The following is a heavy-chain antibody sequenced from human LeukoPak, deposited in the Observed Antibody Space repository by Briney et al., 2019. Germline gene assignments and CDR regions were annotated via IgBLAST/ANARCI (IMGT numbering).Heavy chain of an antibody. Sequence: RASVKVSCKASGYTFTGYYMHWVRQAPGQGLEWMGWINPNSGGTNYAQKFQGRVTMTRDTSISTVYMELSRLRSDDTAVYYCAREGAYCGGDCYLSRPNLDAFDIWGQGTMVTVS. CDR3: AREGAYCGGDCYLSRPNLDAFDI. CDR1: GYTFTGYY. J-gene: IGHJ3*02. CDR2: INPNSGGT. D-gene: IGHD2-21*02. V-gene: IGHV1-2*02.